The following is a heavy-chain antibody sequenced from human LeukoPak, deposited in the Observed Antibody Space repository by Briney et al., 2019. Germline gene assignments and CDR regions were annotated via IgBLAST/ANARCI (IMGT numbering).Heavy chain of an antibody. D-gene: IGHD6-19*01. V-gene: IGHV3-30-3*01. CDR1: GFTFSSYA. CDR2: ISYDGSNK. Sequence: GRSLRLSCAASGFTFSSYAMHWVRQAPGKGLEWVAVISYDGSNKYYADSVKGRFTISRGNSKNTLYLQMNSLRAEDTAVYYCARGSGIAVAGTSSPFDYWGQGTLVTVSS. J-gene: IGHJ4*02. CDR3: ARGSGIAVAGTSSPFDY.